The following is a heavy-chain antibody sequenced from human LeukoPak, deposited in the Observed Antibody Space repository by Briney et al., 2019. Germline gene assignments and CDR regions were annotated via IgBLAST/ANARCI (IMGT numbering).Heavy chain of an antibody. V-gene: IGHV3-21*01. J-gene: IGHJ4*02. Sequence: GGSLRLPCAASGFTFSSYSMNWVRQAPGKGLEWVSSISSSSSYIYYADSVKGRFTISRDNAKNSLYLQMNSLRAEDTAVYYCARWDNEYGSSTSCYRGGYYFDYWGQGTLVTVSS. D-gene: IGHD2-2*02. CDR3: ARWDNEYGSSTSCYRGGYYFDY. CDR1: GFTFSSYS. CDR2: ISSSSSYI.